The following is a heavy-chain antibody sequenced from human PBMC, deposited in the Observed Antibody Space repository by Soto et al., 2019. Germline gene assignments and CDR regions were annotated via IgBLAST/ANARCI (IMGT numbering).Heavy chain of an antibody. CDR2: IYYSGST. CDR3: ARHGGDIVVVPAASNYYYYMDV. J-gene: IGHJ6*03. D-gene: IGHD2-2*01. CDR1: GGSISSSSYY. Sequence: SETLSLTCTVSGGSISSSSYYWGWIRQPPGKGLEWIGSIYYSGSTYYNPSLKSRVTISVDTSKNQFSLKLSSVTAADTAVYYCARHGGDIVVVPAASNYYYYMDVWGKGTTVTVSS. V-gene: IGHV4-39*01.